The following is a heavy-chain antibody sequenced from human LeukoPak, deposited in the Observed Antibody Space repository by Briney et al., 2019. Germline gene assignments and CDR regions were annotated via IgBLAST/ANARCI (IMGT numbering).Heavy chain of an antibody. V-gene: IGHV3-43D*04. J-gene: IGHJ4*02. CDR1: GFIFDDYA. CDR3: AKDGKNYFDY. CDR2: ISWDGGST. Sequence: GGSLRLSCAASGFIFDDYAMHWVRQAPGKGLEWVSLISWDGGSTYYADSVKGRFTISRDNSKNSLSLQMNSLRAEDTALYYCAKDGKNYFDYWGQGTLVTVSS.